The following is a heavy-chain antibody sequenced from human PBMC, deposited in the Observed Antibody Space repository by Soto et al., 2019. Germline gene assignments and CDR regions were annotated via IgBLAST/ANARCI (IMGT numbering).Heavy chain of an antibody. Sequence: ASVKVSCKASGGTFSSYAISWVRQAPGQGLEWMGGIIPIFGTANYAQKFQGRVTITADESTSTAYMELSSLRSEDTAVYYCASSIAVAGPQPSAGYGMDVWGQGTTVTVSS. CDR1: GGTFSSYA. CDR3: ASSIAVAGPQPSAGYGMDV. D-gene: IGHD6-19*01. J-gene: IGHJ6*02. V-gene: IGHV1-69*13. CDR2: IIPIFGTA.